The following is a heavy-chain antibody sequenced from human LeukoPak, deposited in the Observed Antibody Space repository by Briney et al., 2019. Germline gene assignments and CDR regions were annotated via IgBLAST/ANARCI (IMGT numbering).Heavy chain of an antibody. V-gene: IGHV3-74*01. CDR2: SNRDGSRT. Sequence: PGESLRLSCAVSGFTFSIYWMHWVSQAPGKGLVWVAHSNRDGSRTRYADSVKGRFTTSRDKAAKTPCLQVNRHRAEETGVYYCARDRTYGFDVWGQGTMVTVSS. CDR1: GFTFSIYW. J-gene: IGHJ3*01. D-gene: IGHD3/OR15-3a*01. CDR3: ARDRTYGFDV.